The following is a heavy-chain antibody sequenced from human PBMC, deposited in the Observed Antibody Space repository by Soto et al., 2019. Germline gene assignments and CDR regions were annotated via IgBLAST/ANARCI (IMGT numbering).Heavy chain of an antibody. V-gene: IGHV3-73*01. J-gene: IGHJ6*02. Sequence: GGSLRLSCAASGFTFSGSAMHWVRQASGKGLEWVGRIRSKANSYATAYAASVKGRFTISRDDSKKTAYLQMKSLKTEDTAVYYCTRHPETDGMVYATHYGMDVWGQGTTVTVSS. D-gene: IGHD2-8*01. CDR3: TRHPETDGMVYATHYGMDV. CDR1: GFTFSGSA. CDR2: IRSKANSYAT.